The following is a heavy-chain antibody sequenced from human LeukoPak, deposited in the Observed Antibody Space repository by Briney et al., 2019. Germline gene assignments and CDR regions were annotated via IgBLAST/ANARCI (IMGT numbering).Heavy chain of an antibody. CDR1: GGSISSGGYY. V-gene: IGHV4-30-2*01. D-gene: IGHD1-26*01. J-gene: IGHJ3*02. Sequence: SQTLSLTCTVSGGSISSGGYYWSWIRQPPGKGLEWIGYIYHSGSTYYNPSLKSRVTISVDRSKNQFSLKLSSVTAADTAVYYCARGVGATTDAFDIWGQGTMVTVSS. CDR2: IYHSGST. CDR3: ARGVGATTDAFDI.